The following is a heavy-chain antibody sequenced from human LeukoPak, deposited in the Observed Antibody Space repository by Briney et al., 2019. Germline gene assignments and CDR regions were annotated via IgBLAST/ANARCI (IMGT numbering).Heavy chain of an antibody. Sequence: GGSLRLSCSASGFXFTNAWMSWVRQAPGKGLEWVGRIKSKTDGGTTDYAAPVKGRFSISRDDSKNTLYLQMNSLKTEDTAVYYCTTDGYCSGGNCYSFDNWGQGTLVTVSS. D-gene: IGHD2-15*01. V-gene: IGHV3-15*01. CDR2: IKSKTDGGTT. CDR3: TTDGYCSGGNCYSFDN. CDR1: GFXFTNAW. J-gene: IGHJ4*02.